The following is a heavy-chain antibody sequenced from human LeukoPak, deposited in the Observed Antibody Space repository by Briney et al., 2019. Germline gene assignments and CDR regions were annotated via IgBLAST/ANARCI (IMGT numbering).Heavy chain of an antibody. V-gene: IGHV1-69*05. CDR2: IIPIFGTA. D-gene: IGHD3-22*01. J-gene: IGHJ4*02. Sequence: SSVKVSCKASGGTFSSYAISWVRQAPGQGLEWMGRIIPIFGTANYAQKFQGRVTITTDESTSTAYMELSSLRSEDTAVYYCARDNYYDSSGYYQYFDYWGQGTLVTVSS. CDR3: ARDNYYDSSGYYQYFDY. CDR1: GGTFSSYA.